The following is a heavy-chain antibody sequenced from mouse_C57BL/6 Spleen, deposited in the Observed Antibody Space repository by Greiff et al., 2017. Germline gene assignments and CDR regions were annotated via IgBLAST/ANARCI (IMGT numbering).Heavy chain of an antibody. CDR3: ARHEDNNYDYDAMDY. J-gene: IGHJ4*01. Sequence: QVQLRQSGAELVKPGASVKLSCKASGYTFTEYTIPWVKQRSGQGLEWIGWFYPGSGSIKYNEKFKDKATLTADKSSSTVYMGLSRLTSEDSAVYFCARHEDNNYDYDAMDYWGQGTSVTVSS. D-gene: IGHD1-3*01. CDR2: FYPGSGSI. CDR1: GYTFTEYT. V-gene: IGHV1-62-2*01.